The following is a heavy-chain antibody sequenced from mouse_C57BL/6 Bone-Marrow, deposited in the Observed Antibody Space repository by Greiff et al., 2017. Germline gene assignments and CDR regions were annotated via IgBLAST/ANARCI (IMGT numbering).Heavy chain of an antibody. D-gene: IGHD1-1*01. CDR3: ARDRDYCGDFDY. CDR2: ISDGGSYT. V-gene: IGHV5-4*01. CDR1: GFTFSSYA. J-gene: IGHJ2*01. Sequence: EVKVVESGGGLVKPGGSLKLSCAASGFTFSSYAMSWVRQTPEKRLEWVATISDGGSYTYYPDNVKGRFTISRDNAKNNLYLQMSHLKSEDTAMYYCARDRDYCGDFDYWGQGTTLTVSS.